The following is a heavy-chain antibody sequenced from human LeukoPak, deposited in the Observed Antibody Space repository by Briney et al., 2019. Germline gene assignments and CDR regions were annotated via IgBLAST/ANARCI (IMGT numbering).Heavy chain of an antibody. CDR1: GGSISSGGYY. CDR2: IYYSGST. D-gene: IGHD3-22*01. Sequence: SQTLSLTCTVSGGSISSGGYYWSWIRQHPGKGLEWIGYIYYSGSTYYNPSLKSRVTISVDTSKNQFSLKLSSVTAADTAVYYCARERRTMILRDAFDIWGQGTMVTVSS. J-gene: IGHJ3*02. CDR3: ARERRTMILRDAFDI. V-gene: IGHV4-31*03.